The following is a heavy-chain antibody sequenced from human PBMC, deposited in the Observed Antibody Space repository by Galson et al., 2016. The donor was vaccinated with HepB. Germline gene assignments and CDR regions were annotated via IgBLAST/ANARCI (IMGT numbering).Heavy chain of an antibody. CDR2: IIGDGSRT. V-gene: IGHV3-23*01. Sequence: SLRLSCAASGFIFSNYAMMWVRQAPGKGLEWVSTIIGDGSRTYIADSVKGRFGISRDNPKNTLYLQMNSLRADDTAVYYCAKGAGPGKVDWFDPWGQGTLVTVAS. CDR3: AKGAGPGKVDWFDP. J-gene: IGHJ5*02. CDR1: GFIFSNYA. D-gene: IGHD6-13*01.